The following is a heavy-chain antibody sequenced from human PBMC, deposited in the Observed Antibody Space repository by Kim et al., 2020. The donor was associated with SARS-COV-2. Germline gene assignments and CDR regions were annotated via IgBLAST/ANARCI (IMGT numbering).Heavy chain of an antibody. J-gene: IGHJ4*02. CDR2: IYSGGST. V-gene: IGHV3-53*01. CDR1: GFTVSSNY. CDR3: ARAYYDILTGYYSH. D-gene: IGHD3-9*01. Sequence: GGSLRLSCAASGFTVSSNYMSWVRQAPGKGLEWVSVIYSGGSTYYADSVKGRFTISRDNSKNTLYLQMNSLRAEDTAVYYCARAYYDILTGYYSHWGQGTLVTVSS.